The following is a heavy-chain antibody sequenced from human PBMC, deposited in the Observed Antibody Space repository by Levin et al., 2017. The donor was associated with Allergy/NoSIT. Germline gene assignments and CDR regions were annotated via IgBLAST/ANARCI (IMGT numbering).Heavy chain of an antibody. V-gene: IGHV3-23*01. CDR3: GDLAPLNSGSVRWFDP. J-gene: IGHJ5*02. CDR2: ISASGRDT. D-gene: IGHD1-26*01. Sequence: PGGSLRLSCAASAFTFSNSAMNWVRQSPGKGLEWVSTISASGRDTSYADSVKGRFTISRDNSKNTLYLQMSSLRVEDTAVYFCGDLAPLNSGSVRWFDPWGQGSLVTVSS. CDR1: AFTFSNSA.